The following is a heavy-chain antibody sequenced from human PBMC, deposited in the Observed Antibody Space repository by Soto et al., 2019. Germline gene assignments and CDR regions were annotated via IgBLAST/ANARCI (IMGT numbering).Heavy chain of an antibody. J-gene: IGHJ3*02. Sequence: GGSLRLSCAASGFTFSSYSMNWVRQAPGKGLEWVSSISSSSSYIYYADSVKGRFTISRDNAKNSLYLQMNSLRAEDTAVYYCASVSWNDAFDIWGQGTMVTVSS. CDR2: ISSSSSYI. CDR1: GFTFSSYS. V-gene: IGHV3-21*01. D-gene: IGHD1-1*01. CDR3: ASVSWNDAFDI.